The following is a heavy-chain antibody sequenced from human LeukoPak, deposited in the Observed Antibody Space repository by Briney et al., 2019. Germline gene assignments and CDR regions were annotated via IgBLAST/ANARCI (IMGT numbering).Heavy chain of an antibody. J-gene: IGHJ4*02. Sequence: ASVKVSCKASGGTFTNYAINWVRQAPGQGLEWMGRIIPILDVTNYAQKFQGRVTITADQSTSTAYMELSSLRSEDTAVYFCARGGGVDILTGFQYWGQGTLVTVSS. D-gene: IGHD3-9*01. CDR2: IIPILDVT. V-gene: IGHV1-69*04. CDR1: GGTFTNYA. CDR3: ARGGGVDILTGFQY.